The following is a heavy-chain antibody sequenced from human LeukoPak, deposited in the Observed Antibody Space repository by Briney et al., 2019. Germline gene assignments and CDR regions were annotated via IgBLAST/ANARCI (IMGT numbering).Heavy chain of an antibody. V-gene: IGHV4-34*01. J-gene: IGHJ5*02. Sequence: SETLSLTCAVSGYSISSGYYWSWIRQPPGKGLEWIGEINHSGSTNYNPSLKSRVTISVDTSKNQFSLKLSSVTAADTAVYYCARVPYYYDSSGYSRGIWFDPWGQGTLVTVSS. CDR3: ARVPYYYDSSGYSRGIWFDP. CDR1: GYSISSGYY. CDR2: INHSGST. D-gene: IGHD3-22*01.